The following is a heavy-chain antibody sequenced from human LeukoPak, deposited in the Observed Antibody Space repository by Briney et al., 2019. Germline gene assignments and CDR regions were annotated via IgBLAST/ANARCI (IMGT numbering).Heavy chain of an antibody. Sequence: IYHSGRTYYNPSLKSRVTISVDTSKNQFSLKLSSVTAADTAVYYCARDRYDFWSGYYDYWGQGTLVTVSS. D-gene: IGHD3-3*01. J-gene: IGHJ4*02. V-gene: IGHV4-38-2*02. CDR3: ARDRYDFWSGYYDY. CDR2: IYHSGRT.